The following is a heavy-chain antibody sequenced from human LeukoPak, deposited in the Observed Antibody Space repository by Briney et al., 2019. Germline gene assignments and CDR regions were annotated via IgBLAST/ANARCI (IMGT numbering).Heavy chain of an antibody. CDR1: GHPLRRYG. CDR2: HHSDGSST. D-gene: IGHD3-10*01. Sequence: GGSLRLLQAVSGHPLRRYGMHWGRQAPAKGLVWVSRHHSDGSSTPYAEFAKGRLTIPRGNAKNTLCLQRNILRADDSAVYYCASGTYYYGSESDYKGQFWGQGTLVTVSA. J-gene: IGHJ4*02. V-gene: IGHV3-74*01. CDR3: ASGTYYYGSESDYKGQF.